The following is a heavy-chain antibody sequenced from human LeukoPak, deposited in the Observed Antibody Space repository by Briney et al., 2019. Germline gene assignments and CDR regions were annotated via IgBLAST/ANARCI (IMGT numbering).Heavy chain of an antibody. V-gene: IGHV1-46*03. CDR2: INPGGGNT. Sequence: ASVKVSCKAFGYTFTNYYMHWVRQAPGQGLEWMGIINPGGGNTGYAQKFQGRVTMTRDTSTNTVYMELSSLRSEDTAVYYCAREGGSCSSTSCSLQYFDYWGQGTLVTVSS. D-gene: IGHD2-2*01. CDR3: AREGGSCSSTSCSLQYFDY. CDR1: GYTFTNYY. J-gene: IGHJ4*02.